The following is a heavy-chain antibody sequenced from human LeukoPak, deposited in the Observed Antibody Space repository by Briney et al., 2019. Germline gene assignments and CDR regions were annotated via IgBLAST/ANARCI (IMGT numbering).Heavy chain of an antibody. CDR3: AKGPLPGGFEY. D-gene: IGHD4-23*01. CDR1: EFSVGSNY. V-gene: IGHV3-23*01. CDR2: VNGRGIST. Sequence: GGSLRLSCAASEFSVGSNYMTWVRQAPGKGLEWVSAVNGRGISTYYADSVKGRFTISRDNSKNTLYLQLNSLRAEDTAMYFCAKGPLPGGFEYWGQGTLVTVSS. J-gene: IGHJ4*02.